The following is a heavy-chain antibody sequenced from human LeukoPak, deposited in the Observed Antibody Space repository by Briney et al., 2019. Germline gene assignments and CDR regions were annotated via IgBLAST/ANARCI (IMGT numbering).Heavy chain of an antibody. V-gene: IGHV3-23*01. J-gene: IGHJ4*02. CDR1: GFTFSSYG. D-gene: IGHD5-12*01. Sequence: GGSLRLSCAASGFTFSSYGMSWVRRAPGKGPEWVSGISGSGGNTYYADSVKGRFTISIDNSQNTLYLQMNTLRADDTAVYYCAKVVSGYHFDYWGQGTLVTVSS. CDR3: AKVVSGYHFDY. CDR2: ISGSGGNT.